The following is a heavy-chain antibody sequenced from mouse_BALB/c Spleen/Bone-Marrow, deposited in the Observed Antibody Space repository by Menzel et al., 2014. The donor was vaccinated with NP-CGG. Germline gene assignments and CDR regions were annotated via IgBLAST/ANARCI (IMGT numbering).Heavy chain of an antibody. CDR3: ARGDYYYGSSRAWFAY. V-gene: IGHV1S56*01. D-gene: IGHD1-1*01. J-gene: IGHJ3*01. CDR1: GYTFTSYY. CDR2: IYPGDGST. Sequence: VQLVESGPELVKPGASVKMSCKASGYTFTSYYIHWVKQRPGQGLEWIGWIYPGDGSTKYNEKFKGKTTLTADKSSSTAYMLLSSLTSEDSAIYFCARGDYYYGSSRAWFAYWGQGTLVTASA.